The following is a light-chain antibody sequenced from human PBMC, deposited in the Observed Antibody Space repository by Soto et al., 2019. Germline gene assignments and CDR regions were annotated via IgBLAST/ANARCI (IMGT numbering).Light chain of an antibody. J-gene: IGKJ2*01. CDR1: PSILHSSNNKNY. CDR3: QKYYGAPYA. Sequence: DIVMTQSPDSLAVSLGERATINCKSSPSILHSSNNKNYLAWYQQKPGQPPKLLISWASTRESGVPDRFSGSGSGTDFTLTITNLQAEDVAVYYCQKYYGAPYAFGQGTKLEIK. V-gene: IGKV4-1*01. CDR2: WAS.